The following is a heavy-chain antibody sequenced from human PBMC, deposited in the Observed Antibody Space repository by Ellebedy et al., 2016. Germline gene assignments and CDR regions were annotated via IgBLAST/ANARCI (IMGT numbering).Heavy chain of an antibody. CDR1: GFTFDDYA. V-gene: IGHV3-9*01. CDR3: ARAGIGLVRYYFDY. Sequence: GGSLRLXXAASGFTFDDYAMHWVRQAPGKGLEWVSGISWNSGSIGYADSVKGRFTISRDNAKNSLYLQMNSLRAEDTALYYCARAGIGLVRYYFDYWGQGTLVTVSS. D-gene: IGHD3-10*01. CDR2: ISWNSGSI. J-gene: IGHJ4*02.